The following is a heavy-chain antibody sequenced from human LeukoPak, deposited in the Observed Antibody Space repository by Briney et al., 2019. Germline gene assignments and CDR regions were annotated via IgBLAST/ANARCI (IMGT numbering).Heavy chain of an antibody. V-gene: IGHV4-39*07. CDR3: ARGDRPESWFDP. Sequence: SETLSLTCTVSGGSISSSSYYWGWIRQPPGKGLEWIGSIYYSGSTYYNPSLKSRVTISVDTSKNQFSLKLSSVTAADTAVYYCARGDRPESWFDPWGQGTLVTVSS. D-gene: IGHD2-21*01. CDR2: IYYSGST. CDR1: GGSISSSSYY. J-gene: IGHJ5*02.